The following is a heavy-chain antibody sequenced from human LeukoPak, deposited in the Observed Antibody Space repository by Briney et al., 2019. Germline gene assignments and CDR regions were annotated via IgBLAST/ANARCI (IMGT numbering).Heavy chain of an antibody. CDR3: ARAGSHWHYVY. Sequence: GGSLRLSCAASGFTFSGFSMSWVRQSPTKGLEWVANIKQDGSERYYVDSVKGRFTISRDNAKNSLSLQMNNLRVEDTAVYYCARAGSHWHYVYWGQGTVVTVSS. CDR2: IKQDGSER. V-gene: IGHV3-7*01. CDR1: GFTFSGFS. D-gene: IGHD3-10*01. J-gene: IGHJ4*02.